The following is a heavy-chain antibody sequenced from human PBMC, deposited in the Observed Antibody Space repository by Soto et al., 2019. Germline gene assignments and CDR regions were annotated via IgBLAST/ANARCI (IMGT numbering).Heavy chain of an antibody. J-gene: IGHJ4*02. CDR2: MYHSGST. CDR3: ARVPDY. Sequence: SETLSLTCTVSGDSINSGSYYWGWIRQPPGKGLEWIGYMYHSGSTYYNPSLKSRVTISIDRSKNQFSLKLSSVTAAGTAVYYCARVPDYRGQGILLTVSS. V-gene: IGHV4-39*07. D-gene: IGHD2-2*01. CDR1: GDSINSGSYY.